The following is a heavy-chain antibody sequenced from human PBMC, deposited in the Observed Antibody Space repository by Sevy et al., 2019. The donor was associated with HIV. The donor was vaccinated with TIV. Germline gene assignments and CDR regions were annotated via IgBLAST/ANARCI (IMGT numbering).Heavy chain of an antibody. CDR3: VTAMLDV. J-gene: IGHJ3*01. D-gene: IGHD1-1*01. V-gene: IGHV3-7*01. CDR1: GFTFSNYW. CDR2: IKQDGSEK. Sequence: GGSLRLSCAVSGFTFSNYWMHWVRQAPGKGLEWVANIKQDGSEKYYVDSVKGRFSISRDNAKNLVYLQMNSLRVEDTALYYCVTAMLDVGGQGTMVTVSS.